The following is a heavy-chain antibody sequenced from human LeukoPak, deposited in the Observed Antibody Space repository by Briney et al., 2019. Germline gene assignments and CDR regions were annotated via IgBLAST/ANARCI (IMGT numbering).Heavy chain of an antibody. CDR2: ISGSGGST. J-gene: IGHJ4*02. CDR3: ARQLGYCSGGSCYSDNY. CDR1: GFTFSSYA. D-gene: IGHD2-15*01. V-gene: IGHV3-23*01. Sequence: GGSLRLSCAASGFTFSSYAMSWVRQAPGKGLEWVSAISGSGGSTYYADSVKGRFTISRDNSKNTLYLQMNSLRAEDTAVYYCARQLGYCSGGSCYSDNYWGQGTLVTVSS.